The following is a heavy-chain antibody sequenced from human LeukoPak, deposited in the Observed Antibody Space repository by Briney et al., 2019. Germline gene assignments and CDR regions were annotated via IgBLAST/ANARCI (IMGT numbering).Heavy chain of an antibody. Sequence: GGSLRLSCAASGFTFDDCGMSWVRQGPGKGLEWVSDINWNGGSTGYADSVKGRFTISRDNSKNTLYLQMNSLRAEDTAVYYCARGKSGSYGTKGYWGQGTLVTVSS. CDR1: GFTFDDCG. V-gene: IGHV3-20*04. CDR2: INWNGGST. J-gene: IGHJ4*02. D-gene: IGHD1-26*01. CDR3: ARGKSGSYGTKGY.